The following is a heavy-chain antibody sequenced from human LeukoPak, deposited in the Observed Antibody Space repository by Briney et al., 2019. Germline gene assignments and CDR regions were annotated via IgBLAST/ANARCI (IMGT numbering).Heavy chain of an antibody. CDR3: AKIPHGYCSGGSCYGGEDYYYGMDV. V-gene: IGHV3-33*06. CDR1: GFTFSSYG. J-gene: IGHJ6*02. CDR2: IWYDGSNK. Sequence: PGGSLRLSCAASGFTFSSYGMHWVRQAPGKGLEWVAVIWYDGSNKYYADSVKGRFTISRDNSKNTLYLQMNSLRAEDTAVYYCAKIPHGYCSGGSCYGGEDYYYGMDVWGQGTAVTVSS. D-gene: IGHD2-15*01.